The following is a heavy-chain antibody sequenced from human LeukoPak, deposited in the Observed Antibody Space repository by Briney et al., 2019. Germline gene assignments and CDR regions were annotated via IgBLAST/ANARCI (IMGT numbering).Heavy chain of an antibody. D-gene: IGHD4-11*01. CDR1: GFTFGDYA. CDR3: TSWDMYSNYLYYMDV. CDR2: IRSKAYGGTT. V-gene: IGHV3-49*04. J-gene: IGHJ6*03. Sequence: GGSLRLSCTASGFTFGDYAMSWVRQAPGKGREWVGFIRSKAYGGTTEYAASVKGRFTISRDDSKRIAYLQMHSLKPEDTAVYYCTSWDMYSNYLYYMDVWGKGTTVTVS.